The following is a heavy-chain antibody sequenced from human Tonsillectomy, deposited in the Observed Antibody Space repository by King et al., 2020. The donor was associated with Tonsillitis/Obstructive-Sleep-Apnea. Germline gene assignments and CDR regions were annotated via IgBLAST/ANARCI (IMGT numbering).Heavy chain of an antibody. CDR3: ARIMERWGWPDG. D-gene: IGHD1-1*01. V-gene: IGHV4-34*01. Sequence: VQLQQWGAGLLKPSETLSLTCAVYGGSVSGYYWSWIRQPPGKGLEWVGEINHSGTTNYNPSLKSRVTISVDTYKNQFSLKLSPVTAADTAVYYCARIMERWGWPDGWGQGTLVTVSS. CDR2: INHSGTT. CDR1: GGSVSGYY. J-gene: IGHJ4*02.